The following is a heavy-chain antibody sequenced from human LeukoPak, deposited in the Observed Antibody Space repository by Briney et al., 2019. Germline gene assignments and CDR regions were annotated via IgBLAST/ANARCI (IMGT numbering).Heavy chain of an antibody. CDR3: ARRGEYQLLYTPFDY. CDR1: GGSISSGGYY. D-gene: IGHD2-2*02. Sequence: PSQTLSLTCTVSGGSISSGGYYWSWIRQPPGKGLEWIGSIYYSGSTYYNPSLKSRVTISVDTSKNQFSLKLSSVTAADTAVYYCARRGEYQLLYTPFDYWGQGTLVTVSS. CDR2: IYYSGST. J-gene: IGHJ4*02. V-gene: IGHV4-39*01.